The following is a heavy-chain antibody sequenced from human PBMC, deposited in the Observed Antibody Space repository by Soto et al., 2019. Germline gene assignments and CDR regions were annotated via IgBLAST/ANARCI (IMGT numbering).Heavy chain of an antibody. CDR3: ARLGLYASGTYSFRHDRFDP. V-gene: IGHV4-30-2*01. CDR2: TYHSGNP. CDR1: GDTISTGGYT. J-gene: IGHJ5*02. Sequence: SETLSLTCDVSGDTISTGGYTWAWIRQPPGKALEWIGHTYHSGNPYYNPSLKSRVIISVDRSKNQFSLKVRSVTAEDTAVYFCARLGLYASGTYSFRHDRFDPWGQGTLVTVSS. D-gene: IGHD3-10*01.